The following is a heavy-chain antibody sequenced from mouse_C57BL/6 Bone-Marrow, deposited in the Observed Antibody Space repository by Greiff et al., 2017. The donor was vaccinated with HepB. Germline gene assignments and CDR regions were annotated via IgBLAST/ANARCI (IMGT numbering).Heavy chain of an antibody. V-gene: IGHV1-69*01. CDR3: ERGYSTFDY. Sequence: QVQLQQPGAELVMPGASVKLSCKASGYTFTSYWMHWVKQRPGQGLEGIGEIDPSDSYTNYNHKFKGKTTLTEDKSSSTVYMQSSSLTAEASANYYGERGYSTFDYWGQGTTLTVSS. CDR1: GYTFTSYW. D-gene: IGHD2-3*01. J-gene: IGHJ2*01. CDR2: IDPSDSYT.